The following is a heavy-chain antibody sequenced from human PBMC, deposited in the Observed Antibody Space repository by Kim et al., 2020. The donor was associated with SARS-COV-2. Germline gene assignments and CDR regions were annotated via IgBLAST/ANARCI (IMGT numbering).Heavy chain of an antibody. CDR2: IIPMFGPA. J-gene: IGHJ4*02. CDR3: ASAGSGGSFSINWEF. Sequence: SVKVSCKASGGSFTSYAMNWVRQAPGQGLEWLGAIIPMFGPAKYSQKFKGRVTITADESTSTAYMDLSGLTSEDTAMYYCASAGSGGSFSINWEFWGQGTLVTVAS. D-gene: IGHD1-1*01. CDR1: GGSFTSYA. V-gene: IGHV1-69*13.